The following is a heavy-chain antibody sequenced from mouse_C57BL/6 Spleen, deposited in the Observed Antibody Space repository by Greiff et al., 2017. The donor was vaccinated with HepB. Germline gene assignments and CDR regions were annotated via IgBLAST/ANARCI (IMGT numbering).Heavy chain of an antibody. D-gene: IGHD2-4*01. Sequence: QVQLQQPGAELVKPGASVKMSCKASGYTFTSYWITWVKQRPGQGLEWIGDIYPGSGSTNYNEKFKSKATLTVDTSSSTAYMQLSSLTSEDSAVYYCARRWIYYDYDGFAYWGQGTLVTVSA. J-gene: IGHJ3*01. CDR1: GYTFTSYW. CDR2: IYPGSGST. CDR3: ARRWIYYDYDGFAY. V-gene: IGHV1-55*01.